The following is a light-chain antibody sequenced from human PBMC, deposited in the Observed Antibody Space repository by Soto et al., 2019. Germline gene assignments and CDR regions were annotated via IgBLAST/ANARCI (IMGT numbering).Light chain of an antibody. Sequence: DIQMTQSPSTVSASVGDAVTITCRASQSISTWLAWYQQKPGKAPNLLIYDASTLESGGPSGFSGSGSGTDFTLTISSLQPEDFATYYCQQLNSYPQITFGQGTRLEI. CDR2: DAS. J-gene: IGKJ5*01. CDR3: QQLNSYPQIT. V-gene: IGKV1-5*01. CDR1: QSISTW.